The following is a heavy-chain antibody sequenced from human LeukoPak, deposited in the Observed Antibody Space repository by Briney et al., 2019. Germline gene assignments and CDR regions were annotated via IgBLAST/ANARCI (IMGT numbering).Heavy chain of an antibody. J-gene: IGHJ4*02. CDR1: GFTFSSYA. Sequence: GGSLRLSCAASGFTFSSYAMHWVRQAPGKGLEWVAVISYDGSNKYYADSVKGRFTISRDNSKNTLYLQMNSLRAEDTAVYYCARDQAHSGYDYFDYLGQGTLVTVYS. D-gene: IGHD5-12*01. V-gene: IGHV3-30*04. CDR3: ARDQAHSGYDYFDY. CDR2: ISYDGSNK.